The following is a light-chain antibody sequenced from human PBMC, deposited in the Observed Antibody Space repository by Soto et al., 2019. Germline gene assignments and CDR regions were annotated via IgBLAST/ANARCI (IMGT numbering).Light chain of an antibody. Sequence: QSVLTQPPPASGSPGHSVAISCTGTSSDVGGYNYVSWYQQHPGKAPKLVIYGVNKRPSGVPDRFSGSKSGNTASLTVSGLQAEDEADYYCSSYAGSSNVFGTGTKVTVL. CDR1: SSDVGGYNY. J-gene: IGLJ1*01. V-gene: IGLV2-8*01. CDR2: GVN. CDR3: SSYAGSSNV.